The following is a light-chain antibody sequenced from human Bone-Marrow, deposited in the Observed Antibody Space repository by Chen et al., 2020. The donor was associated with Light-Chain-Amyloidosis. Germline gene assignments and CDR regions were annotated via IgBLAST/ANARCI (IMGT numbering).Light chain of an antibody. CDR2: EDN. CDR1: SGYIASNY. CDR3: QSYDIAKV. V-gene: IGLV6-57*01. J-gene: IGLJ2*01. Sequence: NFVLIQPHSVSESPGKKVTISCTRSSGYIASNYVHWYQQRPGRSPTIVIYEDNQRPSGVPDRFSGSIDRSSNSASLTISGLKTEDEGDYYCQSYDIAKVFGGGTKVTVL.